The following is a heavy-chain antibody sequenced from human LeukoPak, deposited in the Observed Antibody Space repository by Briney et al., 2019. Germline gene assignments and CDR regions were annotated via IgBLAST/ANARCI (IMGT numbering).Heavy chain of an antibody. CDR3: ARDSGATAYYYYGMDV. CDR1: GGTFSSYA. J-gene: IGHJ6*02. Sequence: SVKVSCKASGGTFSSYAISWVRQAPGQGLEWMGRIIPILGIANYAQKFQGRVTITADKSTSTAYMELSSLRSVDTAVYYCARDSGATAYYYYGMDVWGQGTTVTVSS. CDR2: IIPILGIA. D-gene: IGHD1-26*01. V-gene: IGHV1-69*04.